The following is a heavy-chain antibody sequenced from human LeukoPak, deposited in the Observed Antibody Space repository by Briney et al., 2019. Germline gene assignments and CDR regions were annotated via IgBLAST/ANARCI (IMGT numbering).Heavy chain of an antibody. CDR2: ISAYNGNT. CDR3: ARDPRTADYGMDV. CDR1: GYTFTSYG. J-gene: IGHJ6*02. Sequence: ASVKVSCKASGYTFTSYGISWVRQAPGQGLEWMGWISAYNGNTNYAQKLQGRVTMTTDTSTSTAYMELSRLRSDDTAVYYCARDPRTADYGMDVWGQGTTVTVSS. V-gene: IGHV1-18*01. D-gene: IGHD2-8*02.